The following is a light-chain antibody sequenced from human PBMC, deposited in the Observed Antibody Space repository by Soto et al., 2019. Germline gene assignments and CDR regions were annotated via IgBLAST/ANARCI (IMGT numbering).Light chain of an antibody. J-gene: IGLJ1*01. CDR3: CSYAGSTTYA. Sequence: QSALTQPASVSGSPGQSITISCTGTSSDVGSYNLVSWYQQHPGKAPKLMIYEGSKRPSGVSNRFSGSKSGNTASLTISGLQAEDEADYSCCSYAGSTTYAFGTGTKVT. CDR1: SSDVGSYNL. CDR2: EGS. V-gene: IGLV2-23*01.